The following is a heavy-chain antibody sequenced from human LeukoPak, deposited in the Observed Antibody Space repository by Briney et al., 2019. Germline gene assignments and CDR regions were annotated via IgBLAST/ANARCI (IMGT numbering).Heavy chain of an antibody. D-gene: IGHD2-2*01. V-gene: IGHV3-33*01. Sequence: PGGSLRLSCVASGFTFSTYGMHWVRQAPGKGLEWVAGIWYEGSNKYYADSVKGRFTISRDNSKNTLYLQMNSLRAEDTALYYCARDIESYHPGYWFDPWGQGTLVTVSS. CDR2: IWYEGSNK. J-gene: IGHJ5*02. CDR3: ARDIESYHPGYWFDP. CDR1: GFTFSTYG.